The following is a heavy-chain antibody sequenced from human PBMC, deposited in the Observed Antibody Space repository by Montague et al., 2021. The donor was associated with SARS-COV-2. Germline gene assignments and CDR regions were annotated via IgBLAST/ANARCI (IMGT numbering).Heavy chain of an antibody. CDR1: GFTFSSYS. J-gene: IGHJ4*02. D-gene: IGHD4-17*01. V-gene: IGHV3-21*01. Sequence: SLRLSCAASGFTFSSYSMNWVRQAPGKGLEWVSSISSSSSYIYYADSVKGPFTISSDNAKNSLYLQMNSLRAEDTAVYYCARDLTTVTTNYFDYWGQGTLVTVSS. CDR3: ARDLTTVTTNYFDY. CDR2: ISSSSSYI.